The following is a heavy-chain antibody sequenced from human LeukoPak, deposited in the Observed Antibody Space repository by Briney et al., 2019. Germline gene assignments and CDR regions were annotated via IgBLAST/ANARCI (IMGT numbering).Heavy chain of an antibody. Sequence: PGGSLRLSCAASGFTFRTYAMSWVRQAPGKGLEWVSAISGSGGSTYYADSVKGRFTISRDNSKNTLYLQMNSLRAEDTAVYYCAKDDPVRRSFDYWGQGTLVTVSS. CDR1: GFTFRTYA. V-gene: IGHV3-23*01. CDR3: AKDDPVRRSFDY. D-gene: IGHD3-10*01. CDR2: ISGSGGST. J-gene: IGHJ4*02.